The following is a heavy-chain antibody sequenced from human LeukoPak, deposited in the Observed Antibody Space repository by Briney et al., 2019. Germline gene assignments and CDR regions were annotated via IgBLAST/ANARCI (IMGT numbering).Heavy chain of an antibody. CDR1: GFTFSSYA. Sequence: GGSLRLSCAASGFTFSSYAMSWVRQAPEKGLEWVSAISGNGDVTYYADTVKGRFSGSRDNSKNTLYLQLNSLRAEDTAVYYCAKDLRGTLSSRGPFEYWGQGTLVTVSS. CDR2: ISGNGDVT. J-gene: IGHJ4*02. CDR3: AKDLRGTLSSRGPFEY. V-gene: IGHV3-23*01. D-gene: IGHD1-1*01.